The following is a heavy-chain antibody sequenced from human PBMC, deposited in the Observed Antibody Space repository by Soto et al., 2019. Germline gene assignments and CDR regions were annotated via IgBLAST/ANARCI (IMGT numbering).Heavy chain of an antibody. CDR3: ARDPAGDY. CDR1: GFTFSDYY. Sequence: EVQLVESGGGLVQPGGSLTLPCAASGFTFSDYYIDWVRQAPGRGLEWVGRIRNKVNSYTTDYAASVKGRFFVSRDDSKNSVHLQMNSLKTEDTAVYYCARDPAGDYWGQGTLVTVSS. V-gene: IGHV3-72*01. J-gene: IGHJ4*02. CDR2: IRNKVNSYTT.